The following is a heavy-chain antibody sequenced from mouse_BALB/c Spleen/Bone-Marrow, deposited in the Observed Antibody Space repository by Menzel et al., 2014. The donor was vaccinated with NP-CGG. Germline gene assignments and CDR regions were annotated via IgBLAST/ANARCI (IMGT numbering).Heavy chain of an antibody. V-gene: IGHV1-54*01. D-gene: IGHD2-3*01. CDR1: GYAFTDYL. CDR2: INPGSGST. CDR3: ARYDGYLDY. Sequence: QVQLQQSGAELVRPGTSAKVSCKASGYAFTDYLMEWLKQRPGQGLEWIGVINPGSGSTNYNEKFKDKATLTADTSSNTAYMQLSSLTSDDSAVYFCARYDGYLDYWGQGTTLTVSS. J-gene: IGHJ2*01.